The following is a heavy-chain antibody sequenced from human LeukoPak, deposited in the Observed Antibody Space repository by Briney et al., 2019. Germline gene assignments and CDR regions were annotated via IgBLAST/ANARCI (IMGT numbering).Heavy chain of an antibody. D-gene: IGHD2-15*01. V-gene: IGHV3-23*01. CDR3: AKDRSSGGSCSNY. CDR2: ISGSGGAT. Sequence: GGSLRLSCEASGFTFSNYSMTWVRQAPGKGLEWVSGISGSGGATYYADSVKGRFTISRDNSENTVYLQMNSLRVEDTAIYYCAKDRSSGGSCSNYWGRGTQVTVSS. CDR1: GFTFSNYS. J-gene: IGHJ4*02.